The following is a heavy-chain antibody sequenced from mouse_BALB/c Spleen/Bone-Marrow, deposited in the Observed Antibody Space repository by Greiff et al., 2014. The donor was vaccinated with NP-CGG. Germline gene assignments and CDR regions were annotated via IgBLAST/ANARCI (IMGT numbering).Heavy chain of an antibody. CDR2: ILPGSGST. V-gene: IGHV1-9*01. CDR3: AREDGLWYFDV. D-gene: IGHD1-1*01. Sequence: VQLQQSGAELMKPGASVKISCKATGYTFSSYWIEWVKQRPGHGLEWIGEILPGSGSTNYNEKFKGKATFTADTSSNTAYMQLSSLTSEDSAVYYCAREDGLWYFDVWGVGTTVTVSS. CDR1: GYTFSSYW. J-gene: IGHJ1*01.